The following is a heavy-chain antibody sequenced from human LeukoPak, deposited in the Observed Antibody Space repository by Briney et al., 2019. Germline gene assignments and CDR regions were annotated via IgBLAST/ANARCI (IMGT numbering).Heavy chain of an antibody. CDR2: IYHSGSM. Sequence: SETLSLTCTVSGGSINSSDYYWGWIRQPPGKGLEWIGSIYHSGSMYASLKSRVTISVDTSKNQFSLKLSSVTAADTAVYCCASCMSNWFDPWGQGTLVTVSS. J-gene: IGHJ5*02. CDR1: GGSINSSDYY. CDR3: ASCMSNWFDP. D-gene: IGHD2-8*01. V-gene: IGHV4-39*01.